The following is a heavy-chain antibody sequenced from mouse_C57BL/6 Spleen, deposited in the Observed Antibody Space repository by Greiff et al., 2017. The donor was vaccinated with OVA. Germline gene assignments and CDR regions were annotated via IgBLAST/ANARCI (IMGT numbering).Heavy chain of an antibody. D-gene: IGHD1-1*01. CDR3: ARRYGSSPRAMDY. J-gene: IGHJ4*01. V-gene: IGHV7-3*01. CDR2: IRNKANGYTT. CDR1: GFTFTDYY. Sequence: VQLKESGGGLVQPGGSLSLSCAASGFTFTDYYMSWVRQPPGKALEWLGFIRNKANGYTTEYSASVKGRFTISRDNSQSILYLQMNALRAEDGATYCWARRYGSSPRAMDYWGQGTSVTVSS.